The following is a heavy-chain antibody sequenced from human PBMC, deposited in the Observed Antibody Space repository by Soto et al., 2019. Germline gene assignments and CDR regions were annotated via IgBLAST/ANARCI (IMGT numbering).Heavy chain of an antibody. V-gene: IGHV3-33*01. CDR2: IWYDGSNK. D-gene: IGHD6-19*01. CDR3: AREHSSGWYYFDY. J-gene: IGHJ4*02. Sequence: GGSLRLSCAASGFTFSSYGMHWVRQAPGKGLEWVAVIWYDGSNKYYADSVKGRFTISRDNSKNTLYLQMNSLRAEDTAVYYCAREHSSGWYYFDYWGQGTLVTISS. CDR1: GFTFSSYG.